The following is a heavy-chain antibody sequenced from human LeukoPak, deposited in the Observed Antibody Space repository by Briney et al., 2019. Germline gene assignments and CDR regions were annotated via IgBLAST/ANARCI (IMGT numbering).Heavy chain of an antibody. V-gene: IGHV4-59*01. CDR1: GGSISSYY. CDR3: ARDMNYMVV. CDR2: IYYSGST. Sequence: SETLSLTCTVSGGSISSYYWSWIRQPPGKGLEWIGYIYYSGSTNYNPSLKSRVIISVDTSKNQFSLKLSSVTAADTAVYYCARDMNYMVVWGKGTTVTVSS. D-gene: IGHD3-16*01. J-gene: IGHJ6*03.